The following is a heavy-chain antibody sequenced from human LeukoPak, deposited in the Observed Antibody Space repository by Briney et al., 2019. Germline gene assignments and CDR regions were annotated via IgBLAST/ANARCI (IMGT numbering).Heavy chain of an antibody. J-gene: IGHJ5*02. CDR3: ARHYYDSSGYYGWFDP. Sequence: ASVKVSCKASGYTFTSYGISWVRQAPGQGLEWMGWISAYNGNTNYAQKLQGRVTMTTDTSTSTAYMELRSLRSDDTAVYYCARHYYDSSGYYGWFDPWGQGTLVTVSS. CDR1: GYTFTSYG. D-gene: IGHD3-22*01. CDR2: ISAYNGNT. V-gene: IGHV1-18*01.